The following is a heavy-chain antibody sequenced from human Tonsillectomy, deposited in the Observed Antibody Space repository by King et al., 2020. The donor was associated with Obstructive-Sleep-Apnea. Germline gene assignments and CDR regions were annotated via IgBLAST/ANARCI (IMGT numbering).Heavy chain of an antibody. J-gene: IGHJ4*02. V-gene: IGHV1-8*01. CDR1: GYTFTSHD. CDR2: MNPNSGNA. Sequence: VQLVESGAEVKRPGASVKVSCKASGYTFTSHDINWVRQATGQGLEWMGWMNPNSGNAGFAQKFQGRVTMTRDTSISTAYMELSGLRSEDTAVYYCAGFLGDCNSTSWGGVDYWGQGTLVTVSS. CDR3: AGFLGDCNSTSWGGVDY. D-gene: IGHD2-2*01.